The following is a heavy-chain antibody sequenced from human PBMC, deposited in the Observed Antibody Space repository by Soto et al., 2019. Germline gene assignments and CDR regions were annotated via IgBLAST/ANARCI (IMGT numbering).Heavy chain of an antibody. Sequence: ASVNVSFKSSGYTFTTNNVSWVGQAIGQGLEWMGGMNPGSGDTGYAQKFQGRVTMTRDISIATAYMELNSLASEDTAIYYCARMESFGSLNWFDPWGQGPLVTVSS. V-gene: IGHV1-8*02. CDR2: MNPGSGDT. D-gene: IGHD5-18*01. J-gene: IGHJ5*02. CDR1: GYTFTTNN. CDR3: ARMESFGSLNWFDP.